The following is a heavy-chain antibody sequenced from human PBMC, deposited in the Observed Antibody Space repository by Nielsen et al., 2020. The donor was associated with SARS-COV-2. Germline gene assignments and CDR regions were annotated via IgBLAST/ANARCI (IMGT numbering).Heavy chain of an antibody. V-gene: IGHV3-7*01. Sequence: GGSLRLSCAASGFTFSSYWMSWVRQAPGKGLEWVANIKQDGSEKYYVDSVKGRFTISRDNAKNSLYLQMNSLRAEDTAVYYCASSLEYYYDSSGYYDLDYWGQGTLVTVSS. D-gene: IGHD3-22*01. CDR3: ASSLEYYYDSSGYYDLDY. CDR1: GFTFSSYW. J-gene: IGHJ4*02. CDR2: IKQDGSEK.